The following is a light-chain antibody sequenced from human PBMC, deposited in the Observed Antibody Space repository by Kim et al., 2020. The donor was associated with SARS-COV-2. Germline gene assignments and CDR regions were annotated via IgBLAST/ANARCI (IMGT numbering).Light chain of an antibody. CDR2: DAS. CDR3: QQRSNWPPRNT. J-gene: IGKJ2*01. V-gene: IGKV3-11*01. Sequence: PGERATLSGRASQSVSSYLAWYQQKPGQAPRLLIYDASNRATGIPARFSGSGSGTDFTLTISSLEPEDFAVYYCQQRSNWPPRNTFGQGTKLEIK. CDR1: QSVSSY.